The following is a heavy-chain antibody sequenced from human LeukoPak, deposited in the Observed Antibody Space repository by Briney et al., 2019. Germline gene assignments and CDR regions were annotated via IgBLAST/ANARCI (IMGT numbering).Heavy chain of an antibody. D-gene: IGHD3-16*01. CDR1: GYTFTTYD. CDR2: MNPNNGDT. Sequence: ASVKVSCKASGYTFTTYDINWVRQVPGQGLECVGWMNPNNGDTGYAQKFQGRVTITRDTSKANVYMELRSLTSEDTAIFYCARGQWGSYGSWYFDYWGQGSLVTVSS. J-gene: IGHJ4*02. CDR3: ARGQWGSYGSWYFDY. V-gene: IGHV1-8*01.